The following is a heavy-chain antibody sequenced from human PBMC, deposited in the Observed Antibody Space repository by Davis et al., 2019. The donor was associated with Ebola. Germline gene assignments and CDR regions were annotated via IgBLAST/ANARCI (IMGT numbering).Heavy chain of an antibody. CDR3: AIGRIVVVVAAIYYYYGMDV. D-gene: IGHD2-15*01. J-gene: IGHJ6*02. CDR2: INHSGST. CDR1: GGSFSGYY. Sequence: MPSETLSLTCAVYGGSFSGYYWSWIRQPPGKGLEWIGEINHSGSTNYNPSLKSRVTISVDTSKNQFSLKLSSVTAADTAVYYCAIGRIVVVVAAIYYYYGMDVWGQGTTVTVSS. V-gene: IGHV4-34*01.